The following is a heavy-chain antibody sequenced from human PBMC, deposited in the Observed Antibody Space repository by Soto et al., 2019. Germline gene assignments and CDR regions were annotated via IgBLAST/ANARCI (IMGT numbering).Heavy chain of an antibody. CDR1: GFTFSSYA. Sequence: EVPLLESGGGLVQPGGSLRLSCAASGFTFSSYAMRWVRQAPVKGLDWVSAISGSGDSTYYADSVKGRFTISRDNSKNTLYLQMNSLRAEDTAVYYCARRGSGGYYDYWGQGTLVTVSS. CDR2: ISGSGDST. V-gene: IGHV3-23*01. J-gene: IGHJ4*02. D-gene: IGHD6-19*01. CDR3: ARRGSGGYYDY.